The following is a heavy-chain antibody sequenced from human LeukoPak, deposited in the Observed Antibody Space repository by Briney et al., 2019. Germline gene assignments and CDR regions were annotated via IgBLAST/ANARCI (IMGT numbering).Heavy chain of an antibody. J-gene: IGHJ4*02. CDR3: ARGRYYYDSSGPLDY. CDR2: INPNSGGT. V-gene: IGHV1-2*02. Sequence: ASVKVSCKASGYTFTGYYMHWVRQAPGQGLEWMGWINPNSGGTNYAQKFQGRVTMTRDTSISTAYMEQSRLRSDDTAVYYCARGRYYYDSSGPLDYWGQGTLVTVSS. D-gene: IGHD3-22*01. CDR1: GYTFTGYY.